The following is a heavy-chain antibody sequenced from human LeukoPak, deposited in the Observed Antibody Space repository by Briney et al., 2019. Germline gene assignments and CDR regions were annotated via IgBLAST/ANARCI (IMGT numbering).Heavy chain of an antibody. CDR3: ARERTGDPGTFDY. D-gene: IGHD7-27*01. Sequence: GGSLRLSCAASGIAFSSYWMHWVRQAPGKGLVWVSRINSDESSTSYADSVKGRFTISRDNAKNTLYLQMNSLRAEDTAVYYCARERTGDPGTFDYWGQGTLVTVSS. J-gene: IGHJ4*02. CDR2: INSDESST. V-gene: IGHV3-74*01. CDR1: GIAFSSYW.